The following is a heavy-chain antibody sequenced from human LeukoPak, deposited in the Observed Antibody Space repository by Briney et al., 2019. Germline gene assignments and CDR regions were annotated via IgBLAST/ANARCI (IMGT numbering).Heavy chain of an antibody. Sequence: PGGSLRLSCAASGFTFSSYCMSWVRQAPGKGLEWVASIKQDGSEKYYVDSVKGRFTISRDNAKNSLYLQMNSLRAEDTAVYYCARGRRVPAAMGNWFDPWGQGTLVTVSS. CDR3: ARGRRVPAAMGNWFDP. V-gene: IGHV3-7*01. D-gene: IGHD2-2*01. CDR1: GFTFSSYC. J-gene: IGHJ5*02. CDR2: IKQDGSEK.